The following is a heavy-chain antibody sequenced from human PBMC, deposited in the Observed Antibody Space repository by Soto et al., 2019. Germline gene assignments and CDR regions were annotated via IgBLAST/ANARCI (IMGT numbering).Heavy chain of an antibody. CDR1: GYTFTSYG. CDR2: ISAYNGNT. V-gene: IGHV1-18*01. Sequence: GASVKVSCKASGYTFTSYGISWVRQAPGQGLEWMGWISAYNGNTNYAQKLQGRVTMTTDTSTSTAYMELRSLRSDDTAVYYCASTSGEEKRLLWFGELLYGDMDVWGQGTTVTVSS. CDR3: ASTSGEEKRLLWFGELLYGDMDV. D-gene: IGHD3-10*01. J-gene: IGHJ6*02.